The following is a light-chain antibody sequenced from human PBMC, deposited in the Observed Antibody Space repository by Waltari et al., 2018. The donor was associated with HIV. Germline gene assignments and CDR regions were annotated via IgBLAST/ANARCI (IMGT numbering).Light chain of an antibody. Sequence: QSVVTQPPSASGTPGQRVTISCSGSGSNIGTYSVNWYQHFPGTAPKRLIYMNDPRTAGVPGRCSGSQSGTSASLAISGLQYDDEADYYCAVWDDSRGGAVFGGGTKLTVL. CDR1: GSNIGTYS. CDR2: MND. J-gene: IGLJ2*01. CDR3: AVWDDSRGGAV. V-gene: IGLV1-47*01.